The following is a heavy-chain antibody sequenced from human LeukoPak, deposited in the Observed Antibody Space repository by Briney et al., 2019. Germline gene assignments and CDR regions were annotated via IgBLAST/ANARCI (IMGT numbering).Heavy chain of an antibody. V-gene: IGHV1-18*01. D-gene: IGHD3-22*01. CDR1: GYTFTSYV. J-gene: IGHJ4*02. CDR2: ISAYNGNT. CDR3: ARLGGYYDSSGYYYYFDY. Sequence: ASVKVSCKASGYTFTSYVISWVRQAPGQGLEWMGWISAYNGNTNYARKLQGRVTMTTDTSTSTAYMELRSLRSDDTAVYYCARLGGYYDSSGYYYYFDYWGQGTLVTVSS.